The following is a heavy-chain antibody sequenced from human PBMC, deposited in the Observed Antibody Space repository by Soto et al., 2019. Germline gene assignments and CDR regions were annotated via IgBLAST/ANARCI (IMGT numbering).Heavy chain of an antibody. D-gene: IGHD3-9*01. J-gene: IGHJ4*02. CDR1: GGTFSSYA. V-gene: IGHV1-69*12. Sequence: QVQLVQSGAEVKKPGSSVKVSCKASGGTFSSYAISWVRQAPGQGLEWMGGIIPIFGTANYAQKFQGRVTITADESTSTAYMERSSLRSEDTAVYYCARSRPYYDILTGPADYWGQGTLVTVSS. CDR2: IIPIFGTA. CDR3: ARSRPYYDILTGPADY.